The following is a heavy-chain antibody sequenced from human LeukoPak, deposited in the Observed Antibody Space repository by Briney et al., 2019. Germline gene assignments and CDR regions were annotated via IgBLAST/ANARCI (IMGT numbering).Heavy chain of an antibody. CDR3: ARGPRIAGGAFGWYFDL. V-gene: IGHV4-61*02. CDR1: GGSVSSGGYY. D-gene: IGHD6-13*01. Sequence: PSQTLSLTCTVSGGSVSSGGYYWSWIRQPAGQGLEWIGRIYTSGSTNYNPSLKSRVTISVDTSKNQFSLKLSSVTAADTAVYYCARGPRIAGGAFGWYFDLWGRGTLVTVSS. J-gene: IGHJ2*01. CDR2: IYTSGST.